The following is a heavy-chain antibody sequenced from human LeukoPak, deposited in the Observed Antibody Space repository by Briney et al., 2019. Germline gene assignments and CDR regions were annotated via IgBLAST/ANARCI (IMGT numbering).Heavy chain of an antibody. CDR2: IYPRDGST. CDR1: GYTFTSNY. V-gene: IGHV1-46*01. J-gene: IGHJ4*02. Sequence: ASVNVSFKASGYTFTSNYIHWVRQAPGQGLEWMGMIYPRDGSTSYAQKFQGRVTVTRDTSTSTVHMELSGLRSEDTAVYYCARDQEGFDYWGQGTLVTVSS. CDR3: ARDQEGFDY.